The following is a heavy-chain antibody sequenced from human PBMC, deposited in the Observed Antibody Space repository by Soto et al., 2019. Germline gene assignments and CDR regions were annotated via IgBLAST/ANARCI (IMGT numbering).Heavy chain of an antibody. V-gene: IGHV1-58*01. CDR1: GFMFTSSA. D-gene: IGHD3-3*01. J-gene: IGHJ4*02. CDR2: LVVGSGNT. CDR3: AAVPVLRFLKWLPAYFDY. Sequence: QMQVVQSGPEVKQPGTSVKVSCKTSGFMFTSSAVQWVRQALGQRLEWLGWLVVGSGNTHYAQHFQERVTLTRDMSTGTAYMALSILRSEDTAVDYCAAVPVLRFLKWLPAYFDYWGQGTLGTVSS.